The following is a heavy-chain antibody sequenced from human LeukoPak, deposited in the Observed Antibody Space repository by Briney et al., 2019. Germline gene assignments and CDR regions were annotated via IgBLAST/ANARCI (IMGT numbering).Heavy chain of an antibody. CDR3: AKGSAVADIYFDY. CDR1: GFTVSSNY. D-gene: IGHD6-19*01. Sequence: TGGSLRLSCAASGFTVSSNYMSWVRQAPGKGLEWVSVIYSGGSTYYADSVKGRFTISRDNSKNTLYLQMNSLRAEDTAVYYCAKGSAVADIYFDYWGQGTLVTVSS. J-gene: IGHJ4*02. V-gene: IGHV3-53*01. CDR2: IYSGGST.